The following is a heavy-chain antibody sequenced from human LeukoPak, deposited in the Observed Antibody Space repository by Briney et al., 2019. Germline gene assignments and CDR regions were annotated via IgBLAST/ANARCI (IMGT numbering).Heavy chain of an antibody. J-gene: IGHJ4*02. CDR1: GYTFTDYY. D-gene: IGHD5-24*01. CDR2: INPNSGGT. V-gene: IGHV1-2*02. Sequence: ASVKVSCKASGYTFTDYYMHWVRQAPGQGLEWMRWINPNSGGTNYAQKFQGRVTMTRDTSISTAYMELSRLRSDDTAVYYCARMKADRTIDFDYWGQGTLVTVSS. CDR3: ARMKADRTIDFDY.